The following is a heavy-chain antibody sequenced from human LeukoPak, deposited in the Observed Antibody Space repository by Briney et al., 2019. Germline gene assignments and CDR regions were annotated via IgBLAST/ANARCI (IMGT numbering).Heavy chain of an antibody. CDR3: AKERASMGADAFDI. V-gene: IGHV3-11*06. CDR1: GFTFSGYY. J-gene: IGHJ3*02. D-gene: IGHD1-26*01. Sequence: PGGSLRLSCAASGFTFSGYYMSWIRQAPGKGLEWISYISGSSSSTNYADSVKGRFTISRDKSKNTLYLQMNSLRPEDTAVYYCAKERASMGADAFDIWGQGTMVTVSS. CDR2: ISGSSSST.